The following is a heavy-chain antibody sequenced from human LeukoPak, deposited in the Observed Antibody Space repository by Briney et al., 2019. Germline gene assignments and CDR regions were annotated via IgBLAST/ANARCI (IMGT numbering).Heavy chain of an antibody. CDR1: GFTFSDYS. V-gene: IGHV3-30-3*01. Sequence: PGGSLRLSCAASGFTFSDYSLHWVRQAPGKGLEWVALISYNGNNEYYADSVKGRFTISRGSSKNTLYLQMNSLRVEDTAMYYCARRMDYIDYWGQGTLVTVSS. CDR3: ARRMDYIDY. D-gene: IGHD2-8*01. J-gene: IGHJ4*02. CDR2: ISYNGNNE.